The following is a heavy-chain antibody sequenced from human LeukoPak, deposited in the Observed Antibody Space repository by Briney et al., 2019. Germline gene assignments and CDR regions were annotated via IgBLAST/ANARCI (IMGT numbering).Heavy chain of an antibody. J-gene: IGHJ4*02. D-gene: IGHD6-13*01. CDR1: GFTFSDYY. Sequence: GGSLRLSCVASGFTFSDYYMGWMRQAPGKGLESISYISDSGTTIYYADSVKGRFPFSRKNAENPLYLQMETLDPGGPAGFYCANAPAAPSDSSTWNRDCFDYCGQGTLVSVSS. V-gene: IGHV3-11*01. CDR3: ANAPAAPSDSSTWNRDCFDY. CDR2: ISDSGTTI.